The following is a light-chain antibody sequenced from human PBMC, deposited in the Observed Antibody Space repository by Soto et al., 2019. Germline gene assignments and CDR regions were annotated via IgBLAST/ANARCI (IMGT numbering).Light chain of an antibody. CDR3: HQRGNWPKT. CDR1: QSVSTY. V-gene: IGKV3-11*01. J-gene: IGKJ4*01. CDR2: DAS. Sequence: EIVLTQSPATLSLSPGERATLSCRASQSVSTYLAWYQQKPGQAPRLLIYDASNRATGIPARFSGSGSGTDFTLTISSLEPEDFAIYFCHQRGNWPKTFGGGTKVEIK.